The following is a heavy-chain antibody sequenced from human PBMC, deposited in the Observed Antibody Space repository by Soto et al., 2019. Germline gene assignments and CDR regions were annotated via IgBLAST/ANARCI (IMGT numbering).Heavy chain of an antibody. CDR3: ARDRVLGVVVGYYGMDV. CDR2: IYQSGST. D-gene: IGHD2-15*01. J-gene: IGHJ6*02. Sequence: SETRSLTCAVSGGSISSGAYSWSWIRQPPGKGLEWIGHIYQSGSTYYNPPLKSRVTVSVDTSKNQFSLKLSSVTAADTAVYYCARDRVLGVVVGYYGMDVWGQGTTVT. CDR1: GGSISSGAYS. V-gene: IGHV4-30-2*01.